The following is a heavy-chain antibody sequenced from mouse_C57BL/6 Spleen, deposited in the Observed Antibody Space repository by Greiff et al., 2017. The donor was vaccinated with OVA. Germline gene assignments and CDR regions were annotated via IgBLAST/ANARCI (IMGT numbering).Heavy chain of an antibody. CDR2: IYPRSGNT. V-gene: IGHV1-81*01. CDR1: GYTFTSYG. J-gene: IGHJ3*01. CDR3: AREAY. Sequence: QFQLPPSVSYLSLPVASVQLSCKASGYTFTSYGISWVKQRTGQGLEWIGEIYPRSGNTYYNEKFKGKATLTADKSSSTAYMELRSLTSEDSAVYFCAREAYWGQGTLVTVSA.